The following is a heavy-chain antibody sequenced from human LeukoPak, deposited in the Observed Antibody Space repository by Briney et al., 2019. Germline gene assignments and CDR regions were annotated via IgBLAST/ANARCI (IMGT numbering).Heavy chain of an antibody. CDR1: GYTFTSYG. CDR3: ARDAPNSSGFD. CDR2: IIPIFGTA. D-gene: IGHD6-19*01. Sequence: GASVKVSCKASGYTFTSYGISWVRQAPGQGLEWMGGIIPIFGTANYAQKFQGRVTITADESTSTAYMELSSLRSEDTAVYYCARDAPNSSGFDWGQGTLVTVSS. V-gene: IGHV1-69*13. J-gene: IGHJ4*02.